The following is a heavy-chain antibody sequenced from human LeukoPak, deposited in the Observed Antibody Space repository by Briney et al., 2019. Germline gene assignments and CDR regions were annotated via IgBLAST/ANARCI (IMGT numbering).Heavy chain of an antibody. V-gene: IGHV6-1*01. Sequence: ASQTLSLTCAISGDSVSNNSATWNWIRQSPSKGLEWLGRTYYRSKWYSPYAPSVKGRMTIKADTSKNQVSLQLNSVTPEDTAVYYCARGPGTLHYWGQGTLVTVSS. CDR2: TYYRSKWYS. CDR1: GDSVSNNSAT. J-gene: IGHJ4*02. D-gene: IGHD1-1*01. CDR3: ARGPGTLHY.